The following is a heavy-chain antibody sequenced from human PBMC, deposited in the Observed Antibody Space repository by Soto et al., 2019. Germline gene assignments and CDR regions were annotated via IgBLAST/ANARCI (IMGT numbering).Heavy chain of an antibody. V-gene: IGHV4-30-2*01. J-gene: IGHJ4*02. CDR1: GGSVTSGNYA. Sequence: NPSETLSLTCAVSGGSVTSGNYAWSWLRQPPGEGLEWIGYIYHSGNTYYNPSLRSRVTISLDRSKNQFSLMLNSVTAADTAVYYCARAGLSSRYYYFDYWGQGSLVTVSS. CDR2: IYHSGNT. D-gene: IGHD1-26*01. CDR3: ARAGLSSRYYYFDY.